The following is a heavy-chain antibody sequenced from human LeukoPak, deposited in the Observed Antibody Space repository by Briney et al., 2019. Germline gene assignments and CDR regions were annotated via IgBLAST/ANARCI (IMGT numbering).Heavy chain of an antibody. CDR1: GDTFTIYG. CDR2: ISAYDGNT. Sequence: ASLKVSCKASGDTFTIYGISWVRQAPGQRLECMGWISAYDGNTNYAHKLQGRVTMTTDTSTSTAYMELRSLRSDDTAVYYCARDRVGATTPLDYWGQGTLVTVSS. J-gene: IGHJ4*02. CDR3: ARDRVGATTPLDY. D-gene: IGHD1-26*01. V-gene: IGHV1-18*01.